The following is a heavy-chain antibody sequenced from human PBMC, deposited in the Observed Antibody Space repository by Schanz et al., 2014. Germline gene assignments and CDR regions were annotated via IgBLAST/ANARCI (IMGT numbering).Heavy chain of an antibody. CDR2: MNESHSTI. Sequence: EVQLLESGGGLAQPGGSLRLSCAASGFTFSSYSMNWVRQAPGKGLEWVSAMNESHSTIYYADSVRGRFTISRDNAENTLFLQMNSLRPGDTAVYYCARESSNDIVLVPGAVFDHWGQGILVAVSS. D-gene: IGHD2-2*01. CDR1: GFTFSSYS. CDR3: ARESSNDIVLVPGAVFDH. J-gene: IGHJ4*02. V-gene: IGHV3-48*01.